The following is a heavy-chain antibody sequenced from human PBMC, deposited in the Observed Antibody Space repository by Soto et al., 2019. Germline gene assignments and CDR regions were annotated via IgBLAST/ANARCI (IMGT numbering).Heavy chain of an antibody. CDR2: MNANSGNT. D-gene: IGHD3-22*01. Sequence: GASVKVSCKASGYTFTSYDINWVRQATGQGLEWMGWMNANSGNTRYAQKFQGRVTITRDTSASTAYMELSSLRSEDTAVYYCARDKSSGYYPYWGQGTLVTVSS. CDR3: ARDKSSGYYPY. V-gene: IGHV1-8*01. J-gene: IGHJ4*02. CDR1: GYTFTSYD.